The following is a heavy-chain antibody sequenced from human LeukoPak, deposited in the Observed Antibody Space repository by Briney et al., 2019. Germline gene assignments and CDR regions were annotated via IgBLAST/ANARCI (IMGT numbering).Heavy chain of an antibody. V-gene: IGHV3-23*01. J-gene: IGHJ5*02. Sequence: PGGSLRLSCAASGFTFSSYGMSWVRQAPGKGLEWVSAICGSGGSTYYADSVKGRFTISRDNSKNTLYLQMNSLRAEDTAVYYCAKDLILRYFDWLSDNWFDPWGQGTLVTVSS. D-gene: IGHD3-9*01. CDR1: GFTFSSYG. CDR2: ICGSGGST. CDR3: AKDLILRYFDWLSDNWFDP.